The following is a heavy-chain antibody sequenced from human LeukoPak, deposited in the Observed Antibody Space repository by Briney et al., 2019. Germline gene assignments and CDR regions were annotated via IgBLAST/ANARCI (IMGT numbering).Heavy chain of an antibody. Sequence: SGGTLRLSCVASGFTFSSYWMHWVRQAPGKGLMWVSRIDSLGSTATYADSVKGRFTISRDNAKNTLYLQMNSLRAEDTAVYYCAMMQLVVGEFDPWGQGTLVTVSS. CDR3: AMMQLVVGEFDP. J-gene: IGHJ5*02. D-gene: IGHD6-13*01. CDR2: IDSLGSTA. CDR1: GFTFSSYW. V-gene: IGHV3-74*03.